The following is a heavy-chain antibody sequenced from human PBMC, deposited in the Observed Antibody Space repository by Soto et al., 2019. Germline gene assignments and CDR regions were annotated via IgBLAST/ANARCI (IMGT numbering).Heavy chain of an antibody. J-gene: IGHJ3*02. D-gene: IGHD3-10*01. CDR2: ISPNSGGT. CDR3: ARDSHDYYGSGGDAFDI. V-gene: IGHV1-2*04. CDR1: GYTFTVYY. Sequence: ASVNVSCQASGYTFTVYYMHWVRQAPGQGLEWMGWISPNSGGTNYAQKFQGWVTMTRDTSISTAYMELSRLRSDDTAVYYCARDSHDYYGSGGDAFDIWGQGTMVTVSS.